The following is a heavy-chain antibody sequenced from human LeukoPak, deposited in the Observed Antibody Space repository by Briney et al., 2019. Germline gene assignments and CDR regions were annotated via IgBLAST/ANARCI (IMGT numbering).Heavy chain of an antibody. Sequence: SETLSLTCAVYGGSFSGYYWSWIRQPPGKGLEWIGEINHSGSTNYNPSLKSRVTISVDTSKNQFSLKLSSVTAADTAVYYCARDLRAVAGGGFDYWGQGTLVTVSS. CDR3: ARDLRAVAGGGFDY. V-gene: IGHV4-34*01. CDR1: GGSFSGYY. CDR2: INHSGST. D-gene: IGHD6-19*01. J-gene: IGHJ4*02.